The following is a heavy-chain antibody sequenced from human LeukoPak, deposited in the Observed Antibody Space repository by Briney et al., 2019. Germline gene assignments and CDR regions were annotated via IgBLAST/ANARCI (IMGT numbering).Heavy chain of an antibody. D-gene: IGHD4-11*01. J-gene: IGHJ4*02. CDR3: ARTTTVSADFDY. Sequence: ASVKVSCKASGYTFTGYYMHWVRPAPGQGREWMGWINPNSGGTNYAQKFQGRVTMTRDTSISTAYMELSRLRSDDTAVYYCARTTTVSADFDYWGQGTLVTVSS. CDR1: GYTFTGYY. V-gene: IGHV1-2*02. CDR2: INPNSGGT.